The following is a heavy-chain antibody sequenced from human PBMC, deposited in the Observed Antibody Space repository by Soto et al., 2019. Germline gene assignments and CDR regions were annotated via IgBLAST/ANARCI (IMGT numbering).Heavy chain of an antibody. Sequence: QVQLVQSGAAVKKPGSSVKVSCKTSGGSFGSSAISWVRQAPAQGLEWMGEIIPVFAKANYAQNFQGRLTITADEHTGTVFMELSSLRSEDTAVYFCARLRRDWGDAFDLWGLGTVVTVSS. V-gene: IGHV1-69*01. J-gene: IGHJ3*01. CDR2: IIPVFAKA. CDR1: GGSFGSSA. CDR3: ARLRRDWGDAFDL. D-gene: IGHD3-16*01.